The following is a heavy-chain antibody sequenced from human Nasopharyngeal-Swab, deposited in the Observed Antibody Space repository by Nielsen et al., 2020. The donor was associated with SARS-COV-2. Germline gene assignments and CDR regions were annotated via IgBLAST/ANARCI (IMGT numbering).Heavy chain of an antibody. Sequence: SETLSLTCTVSGGSISSSRYYWGWIRQPPGKGLEWIGSIYYSGSTYYNPSLKSRVTISVDTSKNQFSLKLSSVTAADTAVYYCARGPSIGAYYDSSGYYDDAFDIWGQGTMVTVSS. V-gene: IGHV4-39*01. D-gene: IGHD3-22*01. CDR2: IYYSGST. J-gene: IGHJ3*02. CDR3: ARGPSIGAYYDSSGYYDDAFDI. CDR1: GGSISSSRYY.